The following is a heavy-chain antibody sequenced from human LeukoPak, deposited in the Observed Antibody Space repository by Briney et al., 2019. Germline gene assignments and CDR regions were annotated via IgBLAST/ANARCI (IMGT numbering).Heavy chain of an antibody. CDR2: INPNSGGT. J-gene: IGHJ5*02. V-gene: IGHV1-2*02. D-gene: IGHD2-2*02. CDR1: GYTFTGYY. CDR3: AREVGCSSTSCYIGFDP. Sequence: APVKVSCKACGYTFTGYYMQWVRQAPGQGLEWMGWINPNSGGTNYAQKFQGRVTMTRDTSISTAYMELSRLRSDDTAVYYCAREVGCSSTSCYIGFDPWGQGTLVTVSS.